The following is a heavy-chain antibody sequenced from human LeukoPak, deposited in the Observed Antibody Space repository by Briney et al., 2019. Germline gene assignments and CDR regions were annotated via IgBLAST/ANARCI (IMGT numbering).Heavy chain of an antibody. CDR3: AKGHGWEASYYYYYMDV. D-gene: IGHD1-26*01. Sequence: GGSLRLSCAASGFTVSSNYMSWVRQAPGKGLEWVSLIYSGGSTFYADSVKGRFTISRDNSKNTLYLKMNSLRAEDTAVYYCAKGHGWEASYYYYYMDVWGKGTTVTISS. CDR2: IYSGGST. V-gene: IGHV3-53*05. CDR1: GFTVSSNY. J-gene: IGHJ6*03.